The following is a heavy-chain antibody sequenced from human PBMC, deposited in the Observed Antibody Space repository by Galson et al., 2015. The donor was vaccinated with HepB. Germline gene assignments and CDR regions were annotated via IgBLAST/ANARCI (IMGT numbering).Heavy chain of an antibody. D-gene: IGHD6-19*01. Sequence: LSLTCTVSGGSIGSYYWSWIRQPPGKGLEWIGYIYYSGSTNYNPSLKSRVTISLDTSKNQSSLKLSSVTAADTAVYYCARHRTGYSSGWYAYYFDYWGQGILVTVSS. CDR2: IYYSGST. CDR3: ARHRTGYSSGWYAYYFDY. V-gene: IGHV4-59*08. J-gene: IGHJ4*02. CDR1: GGSIGSYY.